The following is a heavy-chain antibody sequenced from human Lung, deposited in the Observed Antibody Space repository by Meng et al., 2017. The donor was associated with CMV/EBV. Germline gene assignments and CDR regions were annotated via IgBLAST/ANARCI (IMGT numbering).Heavy chain of an antibody. D-gene: IGHD6-13*01. J-gene: IGHJ6*02. CDR2: IWYDGSNE. CDR3: AKDSSRSTWYGPDDYSGMDV. V-gene: IGHV3-33*06. Sequence: GGSXRLXCEASGFSFSSYGMHWVRQAPGKGLEWVAVIWYDGSNENYGESVKGRFTISRDYSKNMLYLQMNSLRAEDTAVYYCAKDSSRSTWYGPDDYSGMDVWGQGTTVTVSS. CDR1: GFSFSSYG.